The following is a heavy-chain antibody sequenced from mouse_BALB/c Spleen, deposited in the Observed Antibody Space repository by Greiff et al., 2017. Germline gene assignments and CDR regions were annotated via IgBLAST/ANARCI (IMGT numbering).Heavy chain of an antibody. J-gene: IGHJ4*01. CDR1: GFTFSSFG. CDR3: ARGGPKMDY. CDR2: ISSGSSTI. V-gene: IGHV5-17*02. Sequence: EVKLMESGGGLVQPGGSRKLSCAASGFTFSSFGMHWVRQAPEKGLEWVAYISSGSSTIYYADTVKGRFTISRDNPKNTLFLQMTSLRSEDTAMYYCARGGPKMDYWGQGTSVTVSS.